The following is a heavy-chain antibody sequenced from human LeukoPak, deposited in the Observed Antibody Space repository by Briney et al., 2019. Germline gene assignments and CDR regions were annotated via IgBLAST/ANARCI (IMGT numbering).Heavy chain of an antibody. CDR1: GGSISSGGYS. CDR3: AREGYYDSSGYYYRHAFDI. D-gene: IGHD3-22*01. Sequence: PSQTLSLTCAVSGGSISSGGYSWSWIRQPPGKGLEWIGYIYHSGSTYYNPSLKSRVTISVDRSKNQFSLKLSSVTAADTAVYYCAREGYYDSSGYYYRHAFDIWGQGTMVTVSS. J-gene: IGHJ3*02. CDR2: IYHSGST. V-gene: IGHV4-30-2*01.